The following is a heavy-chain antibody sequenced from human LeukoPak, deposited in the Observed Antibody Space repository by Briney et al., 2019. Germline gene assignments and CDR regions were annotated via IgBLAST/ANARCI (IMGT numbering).Heavy chain of an antibody. D-gene: IGHD3-3*01. CDR1: GYTFTDYY. CDR2: INPNSGGT. V-gene: IGHV1-2*06. CDR3: ARAELAVYDFWSGYFNWFDP. Sequence: ASVKVSCKASGYTFTDYYMHWVRQAPGQGLEWMGRINPNSGGTNYAQKFQGRVTMTRDTSISTAYMELGRLRSDDTAVYYCARAELAVYDFWSGYFNWFDPWGQGTLVTVSS. J-gene: IGHJ5*02.